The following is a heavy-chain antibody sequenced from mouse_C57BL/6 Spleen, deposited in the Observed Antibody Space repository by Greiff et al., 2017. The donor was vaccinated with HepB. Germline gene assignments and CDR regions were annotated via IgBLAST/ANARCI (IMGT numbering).Heavy chain of an antibody. V-gene: IGHV5-12*01. Sequence: EVKLVESGGGLVQPGGSLKLSCAASGFTFSDYYMYWVRQTPEKRLEWVAYISNGGGSTYYPDTVKGRFNISRDNAKNTLYLQMSRLKSEDTAMYYCARHGGWLDAMDYWGQGTSVTVSS. CDR2: ISNGGGST. D-gene: IGHD2-3*01. CDR3: ARHGGWLDAMDY. CDR1: GFTFSDYY. J-gene: IGHJ4*01.